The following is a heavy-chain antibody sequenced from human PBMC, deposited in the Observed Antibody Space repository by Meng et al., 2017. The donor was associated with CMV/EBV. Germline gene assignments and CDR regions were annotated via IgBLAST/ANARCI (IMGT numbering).Heavy chain of an antibody. CDR1: GGSISSGDYY. V-gene: IGHV4-30-4*08. D-gene: IGHD1-14*01. CDR2: IYYGGST. J-gene: IGHJ4*02. Sequence: GRLQEAGPGLGKPSQTLSLTCTVSGGSISSGDYYWSWIRQAPGKGLEWIGYIYYGGSTYYNPSLKSRVTISVDTSKNQFSLKLSSVTAADTAVYYCARVTSRVAGAFDYWGQGTLVTVSS. CDR3: ARVTSRVAGAFDY.